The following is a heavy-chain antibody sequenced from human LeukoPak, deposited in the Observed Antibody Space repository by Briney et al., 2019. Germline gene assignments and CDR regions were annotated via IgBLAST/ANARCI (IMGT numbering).Heavy chain of an antibody. CDR3: ARDGGLWEPPDY. D-gene: IGHD1-26*01. V-gene: IGHV3-23*01. Sequence: PGGSLRLSCAASEFTFSTYAMSWVRQAPGKGLEWVSAINGSGGNTYYADSVKGRFTISRDNSKNTLYLQMNSLRAEDTAVYYCARDGGLWEPPDYWGQGTLVTVSS. CDR1: EFTFSTYA. J-gene: IGHJ4*02. CDR2: INGSGGNT.